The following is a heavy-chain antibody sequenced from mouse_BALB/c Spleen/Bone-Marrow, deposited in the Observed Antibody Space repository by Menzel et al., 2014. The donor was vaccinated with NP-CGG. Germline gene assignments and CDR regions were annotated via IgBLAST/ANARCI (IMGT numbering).Heavy chain of an antibody. D-gene: IGHD2-3*01. J-gene: IGHJ4*01. Sequence: QVQLQQSGAELARPGASVKMSCKASGYTFTGYTIHWVKQRPGQGLEWIGYINPTSGYANYNQKFKDKATLTADKSSSTANMQQSSLTSEDSAVFYCARSMIVYFAMDDWGQGTSVTVSS. CDR3: ARSMIVYFAMDD. CDR1: GYTFTGYT. CDR2: INPTSGYA. V-gene: IGHV1-4*01.